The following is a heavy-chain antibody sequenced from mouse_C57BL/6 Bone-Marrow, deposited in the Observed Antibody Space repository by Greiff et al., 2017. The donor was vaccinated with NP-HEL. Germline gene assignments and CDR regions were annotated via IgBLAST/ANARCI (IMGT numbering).Heavy chain of an antibody. D-gene: IGHD1-1*01. J-gene: IGHJ1*03. V-gene: IGHV14-4*01. Sequence: VQLQQSGAELVRPGASVKLSCTASGFNIKDDYMHWVKQRPEQGLEWIGWIDPENGDTEYASQFQGKATITADTSSNTAYLQLSSLTSEDTAVYYCTTYYLGYFDVWGTGTTVTVSS. CDR3: TTYYLGYFDV. CDR2: IDPENGDT. CDR1: GFNIKDDY.